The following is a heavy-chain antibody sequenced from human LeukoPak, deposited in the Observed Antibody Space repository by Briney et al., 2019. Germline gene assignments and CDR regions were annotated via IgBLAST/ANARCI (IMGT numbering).Heavy chain of an antibody. D-gene: IGHD1-26*01. J-gene: IGHJ4*02. Sequence: PSETLSLTCAVYGGSFSGYYWSWIRQPPGKGLEWIGEINHSGSTNYNPSLKSRDTISVDTSKNQFSLKLSSVTAADTAVYYCAGRANSGSYSGYWGQGTLVTVSS. CDR3: AGRANSGSYSGY. CDR1: GGSFSGYY. V-gene: IGHV4-34*01. CDR2: INHSGST.